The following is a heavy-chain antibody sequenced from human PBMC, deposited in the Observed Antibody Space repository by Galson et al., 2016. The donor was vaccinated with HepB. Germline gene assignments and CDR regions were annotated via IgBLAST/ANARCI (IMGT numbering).Heavy chain of an antibody. CDR3: ARDDSGGWYGFHYGMDV. V-gene: IGHV4-59*01. CDR1: GASISGYY. J-gene: IGHJ6*02. CDR2: IYYSGRT. D-gene: IGHD6-19*01. Sequence: TLSLTCTVSGASISGYYLSWIRQPLGKGLEWIGYIYYSGRTNYNPSLKSRVTISVDTSKNQFSLKLSSVTAADTAVYYCARDDSGGWYGFHYGMDVWGQGTTVTVSS.